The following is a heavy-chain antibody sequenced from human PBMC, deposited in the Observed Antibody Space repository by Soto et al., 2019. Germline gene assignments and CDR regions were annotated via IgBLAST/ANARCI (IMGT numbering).Heavy chain of an antibody. CDR1: GYTFTNYD. D-gene: IGHD2-21*01. V-gene: IGHV1-8*01. CDR3: AMVWGSIAV. CDR2: MNPKSGNT. Sequence: QVQLVQSGAEVKKPGASVKVSCKASGYTFTNYDINWVRQATGQGLEWMGWMNPKSGNTGCAQQVQGRVTMTRNTAISTAYRELNSLRSEDTAVYYCAMVWGSIAVWGQGTLVTVSS. J-gene: IGHJ4*02.